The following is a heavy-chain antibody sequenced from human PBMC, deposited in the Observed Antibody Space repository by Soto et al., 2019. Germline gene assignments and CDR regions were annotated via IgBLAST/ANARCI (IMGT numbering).Heavy chain of an antibody. CDR2: IKSKTDGGTT. CDR3: TTEALRSGYYLLFDY. CDR1: GFPFSNAW. D-gene: IGHD3-22*01. V-gene: IGHV3-15*01. J-gene: IGHJ4*02. Sequence: GGSLRLSCASSGFPFSNAWMSWVRQAPGKGLEGVGRIKSKTDGGTTDYAAPMKGRFTISRNDSKNTLYLQMNSLKTEDTAVYYCTTEALRSGYYLLFDYWGQGTLVTVSS.